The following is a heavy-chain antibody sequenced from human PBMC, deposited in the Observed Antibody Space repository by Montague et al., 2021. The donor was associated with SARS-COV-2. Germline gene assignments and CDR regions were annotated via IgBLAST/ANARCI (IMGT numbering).Heavy chain of an antibody. CDR1: GDSVSTNSGT. CDR2: TYYRSECYS. D-gene: IGHD2-15*01. J-gene: IGHJ4*02. Sequence: CAISGDSVSTNSGTWNWVRLSPSRGLEWLGRTYYRSECYSDYSVSAKSRISINPDTSKNQFSLQLNSVTPEDTAVYYCARAERGSCGDGNCYQYFFNYWDQGTLVTVSS. V-gene: IGHV6-1*01. CDR3: ARAERGSCGDGNCYQYFFNY.